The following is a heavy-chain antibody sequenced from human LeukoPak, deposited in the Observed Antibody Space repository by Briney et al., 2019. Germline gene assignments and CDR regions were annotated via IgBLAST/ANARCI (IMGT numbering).Heavy chain of an antibody. D-gene: IGHD3-22*01. V-gene: IGHV4-39*07. CDR3: ARANYYDNSGYSRGAFDI. CDR1: GGSISSSSYY. CDR2: INHSGST. J-gene: IGHJ3*02. Sequence: SETLSLTCTVSGGSISSSSYYWGWIRQPPGKGLEWIGEINHSGSTNYNPSLKSRVTISVDTAKNQFSLKLSSVTAADTAVYYCARANYYDNSGYSRGAFDIWGQGTMVTVSS.